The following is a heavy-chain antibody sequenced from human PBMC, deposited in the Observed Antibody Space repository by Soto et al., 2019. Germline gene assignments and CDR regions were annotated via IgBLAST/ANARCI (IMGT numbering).Heavy chain of an antibody. D-gene: IGHD3-3*01. Sequence: GESLKISCKGSGYSFTSYWIGWVRQMPGKGLEWMGIIYPGDSDTRYSPSFQGQVTISADKSISTAYLQWSSLKASDTAMYYCARLTGDFWSGYQTPYGMDVWGQGTTVTVSS. J-gene: IGHJ6*02. V-gene: IGHV5-51*01. CDR1: GYSFTSYW. CDR2: IYPGDSDT. CDR3: ARLTGDFWSGYQTPYGMDV.